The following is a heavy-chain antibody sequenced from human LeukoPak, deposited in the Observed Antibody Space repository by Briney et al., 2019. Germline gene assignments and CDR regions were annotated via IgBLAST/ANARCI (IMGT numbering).Heavy chain of an antibody. CDR2: ISSSGSIK. D-gene: IGHD6-13*01. V-gene: IGHV3-11*01. CDR3: ARAPYSSSWLLDY. CDR1: GFTFSGAW. J-gene: IGHJ4*02. Sequence: GGSLRLSCAGSGFTFSGAWMSWVRQAPGKGPEWVSYISSSGSIKYYADSVKGRFTISRDNAKNSLYLQMNSLRAEDTAVYYCARAPYSSSWLLDYWGQGTLVTVSS.